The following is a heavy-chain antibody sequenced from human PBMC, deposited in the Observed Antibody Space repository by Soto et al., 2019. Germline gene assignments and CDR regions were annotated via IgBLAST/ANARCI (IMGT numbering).Heavy chain of an antibody. CDR3: TFQVAARPKGYHNYYGMDV. V-gene: IGHV3-15*01. CDR2: IKSKTDGGTT. D-gene: IGHD6-6*01. J-gene: IGHJ6*02. Sequence: GGSLRLSCAASGFTFSNAWMSWVRQAPGKGLEWVGRIKSKTDGGTTDYAAPVKGRFTISRDDSKNTLYLQMNSLKTEHTAVYYCTFQVAARPKGYHNYYGMDVWGQGTTVTVSS. CDR1: GFTFSNAW.